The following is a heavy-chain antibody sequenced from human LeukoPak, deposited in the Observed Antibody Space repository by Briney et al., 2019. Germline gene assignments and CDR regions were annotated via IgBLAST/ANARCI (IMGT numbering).Heavy chain of an antibody. Sequence: SVNVSCKASGGTFSSYPISWVRQAPGQGLECVGGIIPIFGTANYAQKFQDRVTITTDESTSTAYIELSSLRSEDAAVYYCAGDGGGYDYVWGSYRYMDYCGQGTLVTVSS. CDR3: AGDGGGYDYVWGSYRYMDY. D-gene: IGHD3-16*02. V-gene: IGHV1-69*05. CDR2: IIPIFGTA. CDR1: GGTFSSYP. J-gene: IGHJ4*02.